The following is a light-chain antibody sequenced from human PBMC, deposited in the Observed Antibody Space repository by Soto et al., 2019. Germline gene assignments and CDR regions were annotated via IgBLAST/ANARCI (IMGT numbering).Light chain of an antibody. CDR1: QSVGSN. J-gene: IGKJ5*01. Sequence: EVVMTQSPATLSVSPGERAALSCRASQSVGSNLAWYQQKPGQAPRLLIYGASTRATGIPARFSGSGSGTEVTLTISSLQSEDFAVYYCQQYDNWPPITFGQGTRLEIK. V-gene: IGKV3-15*01. CDR3: QQYDNWPPIT. CDR2: GAS.